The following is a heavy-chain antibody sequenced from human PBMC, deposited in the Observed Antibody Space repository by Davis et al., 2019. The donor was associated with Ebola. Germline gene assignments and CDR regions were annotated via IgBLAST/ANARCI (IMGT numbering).Heavy chain of an antibody. D-gene: IGHD6-6*01. CDR1: GGSISSGGYY. V-gene: IGHV4-31*03. CDR2: IYYSGST. J-gene: IGHJ4*02. Sequence: SETLSLTCTVSGGSISSGGYYWSWIRQHPGKGLEWIGYIYYSGSTYYNPSLKSRVTISVDTSKNQFSLKLSSVTAADTAVYYCARQARKQLVRLDYWGQGTLVTVSS. CDR3: ARQARKQLVRLDY.